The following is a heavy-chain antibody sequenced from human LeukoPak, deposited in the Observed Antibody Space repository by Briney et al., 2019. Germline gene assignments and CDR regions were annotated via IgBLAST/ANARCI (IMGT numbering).Heavy chain of an antibody. D-gene: IGHD3-10*01. CDR1: GWSFSGYY. V-gene: IGHV4-34*01. Sequence: PSETLSLTCAVYGWSFSGYYWSWIRQPPGKGLEWIGEINHSGSTNYNPSLKSRVTISVDTSKNQFSLKLSYVADEDTAVYCCARTPGGVDVWGKGTTVTVSS. CDR3: ARTPGGVDV. J-gene: IGHJ6*04. CDR2: INHSGST.